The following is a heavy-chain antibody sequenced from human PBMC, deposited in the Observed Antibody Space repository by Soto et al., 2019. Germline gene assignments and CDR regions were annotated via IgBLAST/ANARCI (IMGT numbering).Heavy chain of an antibody. CDR2: IYYSGST. V-gene: IGHV4-39*01. CDR1: GGSISSSSYY. J-gene: IGHJ6*02. Sequence: SETLSLTCTVSGGSISSSSYYWGWIRQPPGKGLEWIGSIYYSGSTYYNPSLKSRVTISVDTSKNQFSLKLSSVTAADTAVYYCERAGITMVRGVITEGYYYYGMDVWGQGTTVTVS. CDR3: ERAGITMVRGVITEGYYYYGMDV. D-gene: IGHD3-10*01.